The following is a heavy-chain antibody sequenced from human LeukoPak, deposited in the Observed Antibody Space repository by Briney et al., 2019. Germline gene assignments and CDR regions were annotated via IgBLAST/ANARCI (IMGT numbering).Heavy chain of an antibody. Sequence: SGTLSLTCAVSGGSISSGGYSWSWIRQPPGKGLEWIGYIYHSGSTNYNPSLKSRVTISVDTSKNQFSLKLSSVTAADTAVYYCARGLYQLLSYYFDYWGQGTLVTVSS. CDR1: GGSISSGGYS. CDR3: ARGLYQLLSYYFDY. V-gene: IGHV4-30-2*01. D-gene: IGHD2-2*01. J-gene: IGHJ4*02. CDR2: IYHSGST.